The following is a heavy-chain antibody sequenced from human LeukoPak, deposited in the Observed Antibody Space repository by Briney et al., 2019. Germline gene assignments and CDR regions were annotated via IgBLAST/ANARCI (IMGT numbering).Heavy chain of an antibody. CDR2: ISGSGGST. D-gene: IGHD3/OR15-3a*01. V-gene: IGHV3-23*01. Sequence: PGGSLRLSCAASGFTFSSYWMHWVRQAPVKELEWVSAISGSGGSTYYAAPVKGRFTISRDNSKNTLFLQMNSLRAEYTAVYYCAKATGTYLYDFLDYWGQGNLITVSS. CDR3: AKATGTYLYDFLDY. CDR1: GFTFSSYW. J-gene: IGHJ4*02.